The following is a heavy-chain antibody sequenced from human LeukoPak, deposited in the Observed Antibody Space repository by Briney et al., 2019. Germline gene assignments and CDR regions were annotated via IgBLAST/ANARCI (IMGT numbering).Heavy chain of an antibody. V-gene: IGHV3-48*04. D-gene: IGHD3-10*02. CDR2: ISSSGSTI. CDR1: GFTFSDYI. CDR3: AELGITMIGGV. Sequence: PGGSLRLSCAVSGFTFSDYIINWVRQAPGKGLEWVSYISSSGSTIYYADSVKGRFTISRDNAKNSLYLQMNSLRAEDTAVYYCAELGITMIGGVWGKGTTVTISS. J-gene: IGHJ6*04.